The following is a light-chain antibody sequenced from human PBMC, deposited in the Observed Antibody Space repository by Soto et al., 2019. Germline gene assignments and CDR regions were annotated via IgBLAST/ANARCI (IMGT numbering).Light chain of an antibody. Sequence: DIQMTQSPSTLSASVGDRVTITCRASQTINNWLAWYQQKPGEAPKLLMYRASNLADGVPSRFSGSGSGTEYTLTFSSLQPDDFSSYYCQQYHIYATFGQGTRVEVK. V-gene: IGKV1-5*03. CDR3: QQYHIYAT. CDR1: QTINNW. CDR2: RAS. J-gene: IGKJ1*01.